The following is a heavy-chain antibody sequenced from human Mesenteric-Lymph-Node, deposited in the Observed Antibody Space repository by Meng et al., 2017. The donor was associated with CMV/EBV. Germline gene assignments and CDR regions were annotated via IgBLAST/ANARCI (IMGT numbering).Heavy chain of an antibody. CDR3: TRDPWGDSSGYYFFGMDL. V-gene: IGHV4-39*07. D-gene: IGHD3-22*01. CDR2: IYYSGST. CDR1: GGSISSSSYY. J-gene: IGHJ6*02. Sequence: SETLSLTCTVSGGSISSSSYYWGWIRQPPGKGLEWIGSIYYSGSTYYNPSLKSRVTISVDTSKNQFSLKLSSVTAADTAVYYCTRDPWGDSSGYYFFGMDLWGQGTTVTVSS.